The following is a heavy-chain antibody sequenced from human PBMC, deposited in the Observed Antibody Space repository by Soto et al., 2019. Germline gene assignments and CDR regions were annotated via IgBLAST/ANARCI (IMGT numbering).Heavy chain of an antibody. V-gene: IGHV1-46*02. CDR2: INPSGGST. Sequence: ASVKVSCKASGYTFNSHSMHWVRQAPGQRLEWMGIINPSGGSTIYAQKFQGRVTMTRNTSTSTVYMELSSLRSEDTAMYYCASVYYYDTSAYFYPYFDYWGQGTLVTVSS. D-gene: IGHD3-22*01. CDR1: GYTFNSHS. J-gene: IGHJ4*02. CDR3: ASVYYYDTSAYFYPYFDY.